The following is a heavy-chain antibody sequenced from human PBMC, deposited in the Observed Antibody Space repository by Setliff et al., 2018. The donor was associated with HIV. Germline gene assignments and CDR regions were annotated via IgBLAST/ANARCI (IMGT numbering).Heavy chain of an antibody. V-gene: IGHV4-31*03. D-gene: IGHD1-1*01. Sequence: SETLSLTCTVSGGSISSGGYYWSWIRQHPGKGLEWIGYIYYSGSTYYNPSLKSRVTISVDTSKNQFSLKLSSVTAADTAVYYCARAFWRSVDYWGQGTLVTVSS. CDR3: ARAFWRSVDY. CDR1: GGSISSGGYY. CDR2: IYYSGST. J-gene: IGHJ4*02.